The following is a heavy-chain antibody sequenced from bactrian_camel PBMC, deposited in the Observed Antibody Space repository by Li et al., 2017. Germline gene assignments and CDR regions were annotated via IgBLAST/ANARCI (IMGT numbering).Heavy chain of an antibody. V-gene: IGHV3S28*01. D-gene: IGHD4*01. CDR3: AADPPGHYSDYARREIFGY. CDR1: GFTFSSGY. J-gene: IGHJ6*01. CDR2: IYTGGGST. Sequence: QLVESGGGLVQPGGSLTVSCAISGFTFSSGYMMWIRQAPGKGLEWVSTIYTGGGSTYYADSVKGRFTISKDNAKNTLYLQMNSLKPEDTAVYYCAADPPGHYSDYARREIFGYWGQGTQVTVS.